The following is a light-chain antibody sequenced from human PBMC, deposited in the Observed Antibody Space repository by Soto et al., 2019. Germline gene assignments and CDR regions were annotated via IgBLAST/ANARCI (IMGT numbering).Light chain of an antibody. CDR3: HQFHDCPVT. CDR2: KAS. J-gene: IGKJ4*01. Sequence: DIPLTQSPSTLSASVGDRVTITCRASQSVSTWLAWYQQKPGKAPKLLIHKASTLEHGVPSRFSGSGSGTVFTLTISSLQPDDFATYYCHQFHDCPVTFGGGTKVQI. CDR1: QSVSTW. V-gene: IGKV1-5*03.